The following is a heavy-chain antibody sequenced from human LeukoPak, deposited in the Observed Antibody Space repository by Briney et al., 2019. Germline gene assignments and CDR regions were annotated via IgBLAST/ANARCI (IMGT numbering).Heavy chain of an antibody. CDR1: GFTFSXXX. V-gene: IGHV3-53*01. CDR2: IYSGGST. D-gene: IGHD2-15*01. CDR3: ARDRDCSGGSCYSAAFDI. Sequence: AASGFTFSXXXXXWVRQAPGKXXXXVXVIYSGGSTYYADSVKGRFTISRDNSKSTLYLQMNSLRAEDTAVYYCARDRDCSGGSCYSAAFDIWGQGTMVTVSS. J-gene: IGHJ3*02.